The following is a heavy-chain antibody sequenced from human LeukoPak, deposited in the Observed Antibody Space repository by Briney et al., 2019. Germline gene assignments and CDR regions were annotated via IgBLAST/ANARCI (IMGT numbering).Heavy chain of an antibody. Sequence: PSETLSLTCAVSGGSISSSSWWSWVRQPPGKGLEWIGEIYHSGSTNYNPSLKSRVTISVDKSKNQFSLKLSSVTAADTAVYYCARGYGSGSYRPFDVWGQGTTVTVSS. J-gene: IGHJ6*02. CDR1: GGSISSSSW. CDR3: ARGYGSGSYRPFDV. D-gene: IGHD3-10*01. CDR2: IYHSGST. V-gene: IGHV4-4*02.